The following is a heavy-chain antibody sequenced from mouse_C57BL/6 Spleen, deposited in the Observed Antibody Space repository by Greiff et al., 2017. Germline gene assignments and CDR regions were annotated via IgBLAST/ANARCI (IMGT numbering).Heavy chain of an antibody. V-gene: IGHV1-55*01. CDR1: GYTFTSYW. Sequence: QVHVKQPGAELVKPGASVKMSCKASGYTFTSYWITWVKQRPGQGLEWIGDIYPGSGSTNYNEKFKSKATLTVDTSSSTAYMQLSSLTSEDSAVYYCAREDYDYDGASAWFAYWGQGTLVTVSA. CDR2: IYPGSGST. CDR3: AREDYDYDGASAWFAY. D-gene: IGHD2-4*01. J-gene: IGHJ3*01.